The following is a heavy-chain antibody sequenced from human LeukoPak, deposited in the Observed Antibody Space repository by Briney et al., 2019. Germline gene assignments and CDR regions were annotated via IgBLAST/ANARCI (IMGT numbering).Heavy chain of an antibody. V-gene: IGHV1-18*01. J-gene: IGHJ4*02. CDR2: ISAYNGNT. CDR1: GYTFTSYG. CDR3: ARVRPEYYYDSSGSPVDY. D-gene: IGHD3-22*01. Sequence: GASVKVSCKASGYTFTSYGISWVRQAPGQGLEWMGWISAYNGNTNYAQKLQGRVTMTTDTSTSTAYMELRSLRSDDTAVYYCARVRPEYYYDSSGSPVDYWGQGTLVTVSS.